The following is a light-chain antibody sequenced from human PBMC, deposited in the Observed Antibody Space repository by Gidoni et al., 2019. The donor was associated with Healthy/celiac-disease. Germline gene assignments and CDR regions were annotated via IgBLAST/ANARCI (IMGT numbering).Light chain of an antibody. Sequence: IQLSQSPSSLSASVGDRVTITCRASQVISSYLAWYQQKPGKAPKLLIYAASTLQSGVPSRFSGSGYGTDFTLTISSLQPEDFATYYCQQLNSYPYTFGQGTKLEIK. CDR3: QQLNSYPYT. V-gene: IGKV1-9*01. CDR2: AAS. CDR1: QVISSY. J-gene: IGKJ2*01.